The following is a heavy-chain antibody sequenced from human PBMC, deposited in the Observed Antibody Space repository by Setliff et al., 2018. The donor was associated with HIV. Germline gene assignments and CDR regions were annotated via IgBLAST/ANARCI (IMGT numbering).Heavy chain of an antibody. D-gene: IGHD2-21*01. J-gene: IGHJ5*02. Sequence: GGSLRLSCAASGLLVSRNYINWVRQAPGKGLEWVSIIHSGGDTHYADSVQGRLTVSRDISKNTVFLRLNSLRVEDTAVYFCARGVARQVVIDRWFDPWGQGTPVTVSS. CDR2: IHSGGDT. CDR3: ARGVARQVVIDRWFDP. CDR1: GLLVSRNY. V-gene: IGHV3-66*02.